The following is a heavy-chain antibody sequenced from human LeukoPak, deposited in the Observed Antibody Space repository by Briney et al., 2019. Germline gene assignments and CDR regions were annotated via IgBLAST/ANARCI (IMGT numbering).Heavy chain of an antibody. CDR1: GGSISSSIYY. CDR3: ARSLSFGQLSYYGMDV. V-gene: IGHV4-39*07. Sequence: PSETLSLTCTVSGGSISSSIYYWVWIRQPPGKGLEWIANIYYSGTTYYSPSLQSRVTISVDTSKNQFSLKLSSVTAADTAVYYCARSLSFGQLSYYGMDVWGQGTTVTVSS. J-gene: IGHJ6*02. D-gene: IGHD3/OR15-3a*01. CDR2: IYYSGTT.